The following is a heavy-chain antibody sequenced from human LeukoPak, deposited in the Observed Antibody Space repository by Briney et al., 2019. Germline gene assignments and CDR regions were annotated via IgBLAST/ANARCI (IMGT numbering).Heavy chain of an antibody. Sequence: GGSLRLSCSASGFTFSSYAMHWGRQAPGKGLEYVSAISSSGDSTYYADYVKGRFTLSRDNSKNTLYLQMSSLRPEDAAVYYCVKDGMAVAGTAPLDYWGLGILVTVSS. CDR1: GFTFSSYA. D-gene: IGHD6-19*01. J-gene: IGHJ4*02. V-gene: IGHV3-64D*08. CDR3: VKDGMAVAGTAPLDY. CDR2: ISSSGDST.